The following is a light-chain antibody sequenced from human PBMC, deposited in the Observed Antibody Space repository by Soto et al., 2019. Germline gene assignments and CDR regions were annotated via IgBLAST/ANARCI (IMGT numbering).Light chain of an antibody. J-gene: IGLJ3*02. CDR1: SGHSSYI. CDR3: ETWDSNTKV. Sequence: QAVVTQSSSASASLGSSVKLTCTLSSGHSSYIIAWHQQQPGKAPRYLMKLEGSGSYNKGSGVPDRFSGSSSGADRYLTISNLQSEDEADYYCETWDSNTKVFGEGTKLTGL. CDR2: LEGSGSY. V-gene: IGLV4-60*03.